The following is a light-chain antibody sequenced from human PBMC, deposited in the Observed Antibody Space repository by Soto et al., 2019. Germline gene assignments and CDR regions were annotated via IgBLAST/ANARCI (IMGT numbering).Light chain of an antibody. CDR3: CSYAGSYSYV. J-gene: IGLJ1*01. CDR2: DVS. Sequence: QSALTQPRSVSGSPGQSVTISCTGTSSDVGGYNYVSWYQQHPGKAPKLMIYDVSKRPSGVPGRFSGYKSGNTASLTISGLQAEDEADYYCCSYAGSYSYVFGTGTKLTVL. CDR1: SSDVGGYNY. V-gene: IGLV2-11*01.